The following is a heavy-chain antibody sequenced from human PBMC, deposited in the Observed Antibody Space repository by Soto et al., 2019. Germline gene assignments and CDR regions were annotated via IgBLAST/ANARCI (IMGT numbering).Heavy chain of an antibody. CDR3: ARYVATSPAGWFEP. J-gene: IGHJ5*02. V-gene: IGHV2-5*02. Sequence: QITLKESGPTLVKPTQTLTLTCTFSGFSLTNNGEAVGWFRQSPGKALEWLVLIYWDDDNRYNPTLRTRLSTTKDPSKNQVVLTLPNMDPVDTATYYCARYVATSPAGWFEPWGQGIPVTVSS. D-gene: IGHD3-10*02. CDR2: IYWDDDN. CDR1: GFSLTNNGEA.